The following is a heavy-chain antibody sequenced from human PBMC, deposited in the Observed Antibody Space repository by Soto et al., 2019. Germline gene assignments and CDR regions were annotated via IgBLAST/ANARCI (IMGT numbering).Heavy chain of an antibody. D-gene: IGHD1-26*01. CDR3: ASGTEVCPSWDV. Sequence: PSETLSLTCTVSGGSISSGGYYWSWIRQHPGKGLEWIGYIYYSGSTYYNPSLKSRVTISVDTSKNQFSLKLSSVTAADTAVYYCASGTEVCPSWDVWGEGTTVTVSS. CDR1: GGSISSGGYY. J-gene: IGHJ6*04. V-gene: IGHV4-31*03. CDR2: IYYSGST.